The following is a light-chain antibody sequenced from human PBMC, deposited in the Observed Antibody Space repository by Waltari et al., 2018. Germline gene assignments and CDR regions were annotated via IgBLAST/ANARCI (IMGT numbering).Light chain of an antibody. V-gene: IGKV4-1*01. Sequence: DIVMTQSPDSLAVSLGERATISCKSSQTVLYSSNNKNYLAWYQQKTGQPPRLLLYWASTRDSGVPARFSGSGSGTDFTLTISSLQAEDAAVYYCQQYNNWPPYTFGQGTKLEIK. CDR2: WAS. J-gene: IGKJ2*01. CDR1: QTVLYSSNNKNY. CDR3: QQYNNWPPYT.